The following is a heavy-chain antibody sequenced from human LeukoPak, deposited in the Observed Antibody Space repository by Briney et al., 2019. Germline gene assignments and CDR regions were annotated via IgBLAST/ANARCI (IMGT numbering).Heavy chain of an antibody. J-gene: IGHJ3*02. CDR1: GYTFTSYY. V-gene: IGHV1-46*01. Sequence: ASVKVSCKASGYTFTSYYMHWVRQAPGQGLEWVGIINPSGGSTSYAQKFQGRVTMTRDTSTSTVYMELSSLRSEDTAVYYCARAVITIFERKLDAFDIWGQGTMVTVSS. CDR2: INPSGGST. D-gene: IGHD3-3*01. CDR3: ARAVITIFERKLDAFDI.